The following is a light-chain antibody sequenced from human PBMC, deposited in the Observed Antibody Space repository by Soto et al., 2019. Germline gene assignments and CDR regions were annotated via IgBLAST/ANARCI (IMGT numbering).Light chain of an antibody. J-gene: IGKJ2*01. Sequence: DIQMTQSPSSLSASVGDRVTITCRASQSISSYLNWYQQKPGKAPKLLIYAASSLQSGVPSRFSGSGSGTGFTLTISSLQPEDFATYYCQQSYSTPYTFAQGTKLEIK. CDR2: AAS. CDR1: QSISSY. CDR3: QQSYSTPYT. V-gene: IGKV1-39*01.